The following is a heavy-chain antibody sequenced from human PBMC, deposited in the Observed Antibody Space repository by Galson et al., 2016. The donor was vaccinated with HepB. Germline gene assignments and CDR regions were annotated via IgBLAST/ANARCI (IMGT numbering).Heavy chain of an antibody. CDR2: INTGNGHT. V-gene: IGHV1-3*04. CDR3: ASWRGTKGDWSGPLDY. CDR1: GYIFTTYP. J-gene: IGHJ4*02. D-gene: IGHD3-9*01. Sequence: SVKVSCKASGYIFTTYPMHWVRQAPGQRLEWMGWINTGNGHTEYSQKFQGRVTITTDTSASTAYMKLSSLRSEDTALYYCASWRGTKGDWSGPLDYWGQGSLVTVSS.